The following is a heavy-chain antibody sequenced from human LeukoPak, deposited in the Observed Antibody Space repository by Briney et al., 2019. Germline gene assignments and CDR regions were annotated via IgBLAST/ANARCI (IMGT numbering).Heavy chain of an antibody. CDR3: AKDRSGGAVAGSVPFDY. V-gene: IGHV3-30*18. CDR2: ISYDGSNK. CDR1: GFTVSSNH. J-gene: IGHJ4*02. D-gene: IGHD6-19*01. Sequence: GGSLRLSCAASGFTVSSNHMSWVRRAPGKGLEWVAVISYDGSNKYYADSVKGRFTISRDNSKKTLYLQMNSLRGEDTAVYYCAKDRSGGAVAGSVPFDYWGQGTLVTVSS.